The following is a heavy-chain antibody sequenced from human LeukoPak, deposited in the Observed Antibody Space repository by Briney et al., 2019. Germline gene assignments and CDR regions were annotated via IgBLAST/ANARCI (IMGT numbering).Heavy chain of an antibody. J-gene: IGHJ6*03. V-gene: IGHV4-59*12. D-gene: IGHD4-17*01. Sequence: PSETLSLTCTVSGGSISSYYWSWIRQPPGKGLEWIGYIYYSGSTNYNPSLKSRVTISVDTSKNQFSLKLSSVTAADTAVDYCARDPPNDYGDHKYYYYMDVWGKGTTVTVSS. CDR2: IYYSGST. CDR1: GGSISSYY. CDR3: ARDPPNDYGDHKYYYYMDV.